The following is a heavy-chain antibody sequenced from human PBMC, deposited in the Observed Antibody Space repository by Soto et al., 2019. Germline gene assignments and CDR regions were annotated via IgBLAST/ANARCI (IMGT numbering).Heavy chain of an antibody. J-gene: IGHJ4*02. D-gene: IGHD6-13*01. CDR2: INSDGSST. V-gene: IGHV3-74*01. Sequence: GGSLRLSCAASGFTFSSYWMHWVRQAPGKGLVWVSRINSDGSSTSYADSVKGRFTISRDNAKNTLYLQMNSLRAEDTAVYYCARSIAAAACDYWGQGTLVTVSS. CDR3: ARSIAAAACDY. CDR1: GFTFSSYW.